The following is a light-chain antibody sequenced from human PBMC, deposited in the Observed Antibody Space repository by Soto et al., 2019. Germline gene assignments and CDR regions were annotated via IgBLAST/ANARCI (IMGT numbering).Light chain of an antibody. Sequence: QSVLTQAPSASGTPGQRVTISCSGSSSNIGSNTVSWYQQVPGTAPKLLIYSNDQRPSGVPDRFSGSKSGTSASLAIGGLQSEDEADYYCAAWDDSLNGWVFGGGTPLTVL. CDR2: SND. CDR1: SSNIGSNT. J-gene: IGLJ3*02. CDR3: AAWDDSLNGWV. V-gene: IGLV1-44*01.